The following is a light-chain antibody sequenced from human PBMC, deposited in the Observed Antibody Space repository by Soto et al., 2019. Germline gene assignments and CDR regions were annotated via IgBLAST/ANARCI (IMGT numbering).Light chain of an antibody. Sequence: QSALTQPPSVSGSPGQSVTISCTGTSSDLGSYNRVSWYQQPPGTAPKLMIYDVSNRPSGVPDRFSGSKSGNTASLTISGLQAEDEAYYYCSSYTSSSTLVFGGGTKLTVL. CDR3: SSYTSSSTLV. V-gene: IGLV2-18*02. CDR1: SSDLGSYNR. CDR2: DVS. J-gene: IGLJ3*02.